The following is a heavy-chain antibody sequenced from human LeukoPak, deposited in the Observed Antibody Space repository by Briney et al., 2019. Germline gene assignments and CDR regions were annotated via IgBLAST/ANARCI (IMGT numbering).Heavy chain of an antibody. J-gene: IGHJ3*02. D-gene: IGHD2-21*01. CDR2: VNPTGGSA. Sequence: ASVKVSCKASGYIFINFYIHWVRQAPGQGLEWMGTVNPTGGSATYAHEFQGRVAMTRDTSSNTVYMELSSLRSEDTAVYYCYCGNRNAFDIWGQGTMVTVSS. V-gene: IGHV1-46*01. CDR1: GYIFINFY. CDR3: YCGNRNAFDI.